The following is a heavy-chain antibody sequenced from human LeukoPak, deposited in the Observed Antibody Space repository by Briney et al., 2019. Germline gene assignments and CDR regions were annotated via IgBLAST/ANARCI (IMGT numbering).Heavy chain of an antibody. CDR2: VSGGGGST. V-gene: IGHV3-23*01. J-gene: IGHJ4*02. D-gene: IGHD4-17*01. CDR1: GLTFSSYA. CDR3: ARDHGDFLYDY. Sequence: GGSLRLSCAFSGLTFSSYAMTWVRQAPGKGLEWVSAVSGGGGSTYYADSVRGRFTISRDNSKNTLYLQMNSLKAEDTAVYYCARDHGDFLYDYWGQGTLVTVSS.